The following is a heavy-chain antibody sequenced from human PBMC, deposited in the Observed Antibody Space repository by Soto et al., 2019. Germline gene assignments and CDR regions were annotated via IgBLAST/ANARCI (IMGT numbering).Heavy chain of an antibody. CDR1: GYSFTSYW. Sequence: GESLKISCNGSGYSFTSYWISWVRQMPGKGLEWMGRIDPSDSYTNYSPSFQGHVTISADKSISTAYLQWSSLKASDTAMYYCARHSIAAAGTPNYGMDVWGQGTKVTVYS. J-gene: IGHJ6*02. V-gene: IGHV5-10-1*01. CDR2: IDPSDSYT. D-gene: IGHD6-13*01. CDR3: ARHSIAAAGTPNYGMDV.